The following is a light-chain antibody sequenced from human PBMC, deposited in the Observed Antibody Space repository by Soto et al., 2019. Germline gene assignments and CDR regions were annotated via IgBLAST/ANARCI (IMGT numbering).Light chain of an antibody. V-gene: IGLV2-8*01. CDR2: EVS. Sequence: QSVLTQPPSASGSPGQSVTISCAGTSSDVGGYNYVSWYQQYPGNVPKLMIYEVSERPSGVPDRFSGSKSGNTAFLTVSGLQAEDEADYYCLSYADTAYVFGTGTKLTVL. CDR1: SSDVGGYNY. J-gene: IGLJ1*01. CDR3: LSYADTAYV.